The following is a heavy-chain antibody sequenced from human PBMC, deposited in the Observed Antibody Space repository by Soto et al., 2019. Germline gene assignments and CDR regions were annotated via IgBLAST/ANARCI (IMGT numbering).Heavy chain of an antibody. D-gene: IGHD3-16*01. CDR2: IYYRGNT. Sequence: SETPSLTCSVSGDSIYSDSYYWGWIRQPPGKGLEWIGCIYYRGNTNYNPSLKTRVTISVDTSKSQFSLKLNSVTAADSAVYYCARGGAIYDYILDYWGQGTLVTVSS. CDR3: ARGGAIYDYILDY. CDR1: GDSIYSDSYY. J-gene: IGHJ4*02. V-gene: IGHV4-39*07.